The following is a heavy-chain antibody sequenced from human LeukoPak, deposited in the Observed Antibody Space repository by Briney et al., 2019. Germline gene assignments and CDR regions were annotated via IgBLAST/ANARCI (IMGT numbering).Heavy chain of an antibody. CDR3: AKDKQLLYFDY. CDR2: INEDGSER. Sequence: GGSLRLSCAASGFTFSKYWMGWVRLAPGKGLKWVANINEDGSERYYVDSVKGRFTISRDNAKNTLYLQMNSLRAEDTAVYYCAKDKQLLYFDYWGQGTLVTVSS. J-gene: IGHJ4*02. D-gene: IGHD2-2*01. CDR1: GFTFSKYW. V-gene: IGHV3-7*01.